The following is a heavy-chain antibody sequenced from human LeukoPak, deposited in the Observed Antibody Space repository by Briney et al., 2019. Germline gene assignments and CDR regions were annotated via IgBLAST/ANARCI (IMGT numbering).Heavy chain of an antibody. CDR1: GFAVSSNY. CDR3: AKVGDWDGDYAYYFDY. J-gene: IGHJ4*02. Sequence: GGSLRLSCAASGFAVSSNYMSWVRQPPGKGLEWVSAISGSGGSTYYADSVKGRFTISRDNSKNTLYLQMNGLRAEDTAVYYCAKVGDWDGDYAYYFDYWGQGTLVTVSS. CDR2: ISGSGGST. D-gene: IGHD4-17*01. V-gene: IGHV3-23*01.